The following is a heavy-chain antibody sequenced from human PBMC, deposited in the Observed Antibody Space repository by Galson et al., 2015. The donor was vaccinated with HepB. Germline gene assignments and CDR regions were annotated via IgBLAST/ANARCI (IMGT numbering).Heavy chain of an antibody. CDR3: VRQPLHYHDFKTGNHLYGLDV. Sequence: SETLSLTCSVSGGSISGSSDYWGWIRQPPGKGPEWIASVSYSGSTYYNPFLKSRVTIFVEASKNQFSLKLSSVTAADTAVHYCVRQPLHYHDFKTGNHLYGLDVWGQGTTVTVSS. CDR1: GGSISGSSDY. J-gene: IGHJ6*02. D-gene: IGHD3-3*01. V-gene: IGHV4-39*01. CDR2: VSYSGST.